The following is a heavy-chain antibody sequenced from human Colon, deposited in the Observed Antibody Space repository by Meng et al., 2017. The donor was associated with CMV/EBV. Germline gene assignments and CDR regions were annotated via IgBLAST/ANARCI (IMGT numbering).Heavy chain of an antibody. D-gene: IGHD5-12*01. CDR1: GESSGVFS. CDR2: IDHRGST. CDR3: ARDPDIGGRPPGPFQY. J-gene: IGHJ4*02. V-gene: IGHV4-34*01. Sequence: RWRDRRLHSTATPSPTLAVLGESSGVFSTSWIRQRPGRRLGWIGEIDHRGSTNTTPSLKSRVSISVDTSKKQCSLKLSAVTVADTGVYYCARDPDIGGRPPGPFQYWSQGALVTVSS.